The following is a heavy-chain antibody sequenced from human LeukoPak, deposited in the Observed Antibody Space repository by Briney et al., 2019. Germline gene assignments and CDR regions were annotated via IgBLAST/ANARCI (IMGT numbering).Heavy chain of an antibody. J-gene: IGHJ4*01. Sequence: GGSLRLSCAASGFTFSSYSMNWVRQAPGKGLEWVSSISGSSYYIYYADSVKGRFTISRDNAKNSLYLQMNSLRAEDTAVYYCVRSAFLTTEFYFDYWGHGTLVTVSS. D-gene: IGHD4-11*01. CDR2: ISGSSYYI. CDR1: GFTFSSYS. V-gene: IGHV3-21*01. CDR3: VRSAFLTTEFYFDY.